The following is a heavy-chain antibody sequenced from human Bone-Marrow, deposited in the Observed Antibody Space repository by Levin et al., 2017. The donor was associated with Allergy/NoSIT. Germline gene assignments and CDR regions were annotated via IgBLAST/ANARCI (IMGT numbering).Heavy chain of an antibody. CDR3: ARGRGGSGYDVFDL. J-gene: IGHJ4*02. CDR2: ISDNGVA. CDR1: GISFSRYS. V-gene: IGHV3-64*01. Sequence: GGSLRLSCAASGISFSRYSMHWVRQAPGKRPEYVSSISDNGVAYYANSLRARFTISRDTSKNILFLHMGGLTSGDTAIYYCARGRGGSGYDVFDLWGQGTLVGVSS. D-gene: IGHD5-12*01.